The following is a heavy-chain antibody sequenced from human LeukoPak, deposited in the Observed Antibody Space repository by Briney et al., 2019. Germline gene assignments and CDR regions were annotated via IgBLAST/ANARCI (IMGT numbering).Heavy chain of an antibody. CDR3: ARESNWAYYFDY. Sequence: ASLNLSCKASGYTFTSYGISWVRQPPGKGLEWIGWSSTYNSDTKYAQKFQGRVTMTTDTSTQTAYMELRDLRSDDTAVYYCARESNWAYYFDYWGQGTLV. CDR1: GYTFTSYG. J-gene: IGHJ4*02. D-gene: IGHD1-1*01. CDR2: SSTYNSDT. V-gene: IGHV1-18*01.